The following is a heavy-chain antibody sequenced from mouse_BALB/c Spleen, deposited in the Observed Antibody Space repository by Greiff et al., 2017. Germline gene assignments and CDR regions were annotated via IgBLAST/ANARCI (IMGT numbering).Heavy chain of an antibody. J-gene: IGHJ3*01. D-gene: IGHD2-1*01. Sequence: EVKVVESGGGLVQPGGSLKLSCAASGFTFSSYGMSWVRQTPDKRLELVATINSNGGSTYYPDSVKGRFTISRDNAKNTLYLQMSSLKSEDTAMYYCARDGDGNSWFAYWGQGTLVTVSA. CDR2: INSNGGST. CDR3: ARDGDGNSWFAY. V-gene: IGHV5-6-3*01. CDR1: GFTFSSYG.